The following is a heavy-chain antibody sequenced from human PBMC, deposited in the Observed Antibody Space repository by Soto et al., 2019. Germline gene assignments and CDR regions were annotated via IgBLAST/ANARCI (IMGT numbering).Heavy chain of an antibody. CDR3: ARSPPYGSGSYYPYGYGMDV. CDR2: IYYSGST. V-gene: IGHV4-59*07. J-gene: IGHJ6*02. CDR1: GGSISSYY. Sequence: SDTLSLTCTVSGGSISSYYWSWIRQPPGKGLEWIGYIYYSGSTNYNPSLKSRVTISVDTSKNQFSLKLSSVTAADTAVYYCARSPPYGSGSYYPYGYGMDVWGQGTTVTVP. D-gene: IGHD3-10*01.